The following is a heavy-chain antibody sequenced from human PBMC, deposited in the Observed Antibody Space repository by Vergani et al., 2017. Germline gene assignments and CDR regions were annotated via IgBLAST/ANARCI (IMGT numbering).Heavy chain of an antibody. CDR2: IIPIFGTA. J-gene: IGHJ4*02. V-gene: IGHV1-69*01. D-gene: IGHD3-22*01. CDR3: ARSPITMIVVDYRFDY. CDR1: GGTFSSYA. Sequence: QVQLVQSGAEVKKPGSSVKVSCKASGGTFSSYAISWVRQAPGQGLEWMGGIIPIFGTANYAQKFQGRVTITADESTSTAYMGLSSLRSEDTAVYYCARSPITMIVVDYRFDYWGQGTLVTVSS.